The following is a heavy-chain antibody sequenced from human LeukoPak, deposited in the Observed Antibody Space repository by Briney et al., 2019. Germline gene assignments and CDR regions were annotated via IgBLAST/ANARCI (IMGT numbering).Heavy chain of an antibody. D-gene: IGHD2-2*01. J-gene: IGHJ4*02. CDR1: GGSISSSSYY. CDR2: ISGSGGRT. CDR3: AKEESVYCSSTSCYGAYDY. Sequence: PSETLSLTCTVSGGSISSSSYYWGWVRQAPGKGLEWVSTISGSGGRTYYADSVKGRFTISRDNSKNTLFLQMNSLRAEDTAVYYCAKEESVYCSSTSCYGAYDYWGQGTLVTVSS. V-gene: IGHV3-23*01.